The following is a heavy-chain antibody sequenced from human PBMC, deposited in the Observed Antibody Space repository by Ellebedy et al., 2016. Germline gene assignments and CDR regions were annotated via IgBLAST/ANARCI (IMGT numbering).Heavy chain of an antibody. J-gene: IGHJ5*02. D-gene: IGHD6-6*01. Sequence: GGSLRLXCAASGFTFDDYAMHWVRQAPGKGLEWVSGISWNSGSIDYADSVKGRFTISRDNAKNSLYLQMNSLRAEDTAFYYCAKAKYSSSSGANQWFDPWGQGTLVTVSA. V-gene: IGHV3-9*01. CDR3: AKAKYSSSSGANQWFDP. CDR2: ISWNSGSI. CDR1: GFTFDDYA.